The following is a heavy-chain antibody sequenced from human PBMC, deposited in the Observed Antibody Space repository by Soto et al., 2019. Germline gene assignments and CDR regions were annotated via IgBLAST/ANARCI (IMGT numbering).Heavy chain of an antibody. D-gene: IGHD2-2*01. J-gene: IGHJ5*02. V-gene: IGHV4-59*01. CDR1: GGSISSYY. Sequence: SETLSLTCTLSGGSISSYYWSWIRQPPGKGLEWIGYIYYSGSTNYNPSLKSRVTISVDTSKNQFSLKLSSVTAADTAVYYCARGKDIVLVPAAITWFDPWGQGTLVTVSS. CDR2: IYYSGST. CDR3: ARGKDIVLVPAAITWFDP.